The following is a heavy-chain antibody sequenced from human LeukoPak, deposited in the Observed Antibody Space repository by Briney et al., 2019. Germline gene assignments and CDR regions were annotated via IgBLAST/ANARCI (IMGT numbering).Heavy chain of an antibody. Sequence: ASVKVSCKVSGYTLTELSMHWVRQAPGKGLEWVGGFDPEDGETIYAQKFQGRVTMTEDTSTDTAYMELSSLRSEDTAVYYCATAEPEGGMITFGGVVSGMDVWGQGTTVTVSS. D-gene: IGHD3-16*01. V-gene: IGHV1-24*01. J-gene: IGHJ6*02. CDR3: ATAEPEGGMITFGGVVSGMDV. CDR1: GYTLTELS. CDR2: FDPEDGET.